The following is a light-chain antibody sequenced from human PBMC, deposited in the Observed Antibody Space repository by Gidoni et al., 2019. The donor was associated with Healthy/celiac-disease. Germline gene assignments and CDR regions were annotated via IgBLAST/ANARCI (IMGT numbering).Light chain of an antibody. V-gene: IGLV1-40*01. Sequence: QSVLTQPPSVSGAPGQRVTIPCTGSSSNIGAGYDVHWYQQLPGTAPKLLIYGNSNRPSGVPDRFSGSKSGTSASLAITGLQAEDEVDYYCQSYDSSLSEVVFGGGTKLTVL. CDR2: GNS. J-gene: IGLJ2*01. CDR1: SSNIGAGYD. CDR3: QSYDSSLSEVV.